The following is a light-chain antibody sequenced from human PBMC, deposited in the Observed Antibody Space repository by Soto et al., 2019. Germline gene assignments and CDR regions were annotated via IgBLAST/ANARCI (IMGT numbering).Light chain of an antibody. Sequence: QSALTQPASVSGSPGQSITVSCTGASGDVGVYNYVSWYQQHPGKAPKLIIYEVSFRPSGVSNRFSGSKSGNTATLSISGLQVEDEADYYCSSYTSSTTLLLFGTGAKVTVL. CDR2: EVS. V-gene: IGLV2-14*01. CDR3: SSYTSSTTLLL. CDR1: SGDVGVYNY. J-gene: IGLJ1*01.